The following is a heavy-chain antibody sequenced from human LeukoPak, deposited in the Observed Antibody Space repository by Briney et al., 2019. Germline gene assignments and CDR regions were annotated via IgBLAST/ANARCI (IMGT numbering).Heavy chain of an antibody. D-gene: IGHD2-15*01. CDR2: IWYDGSNK. CDR3: ARGCSGGSCFGDFDY. V-gene: IGHV3-33*01. CDR1: GFTFSSYG. J-gene: IGHJ4*02. Sequence: PGRSLRLSCAASGFTFSSYGMHWVRQAPGKGLEWVAVIWYDGSNKYYADSVKGRFTISRDNAKNSLYLQMNSLRDEDTAVYYCARGCSGGSCFGDFDYWGQGTLGTVSS.